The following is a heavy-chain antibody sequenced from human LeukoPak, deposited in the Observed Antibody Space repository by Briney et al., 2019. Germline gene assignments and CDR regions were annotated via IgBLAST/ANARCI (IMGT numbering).Heavy chain of an antibody. Sequence: GGSLRLSCAVSGFTFSSFWMSWVRQAPGKGLECVANIKQDGSEKDYVDSVKGRFTISRDNAKNSLYLQMNSLRAEDTAVYYCARAPYGSGNYYYMDVWGKGTTVTVSS. CDR1: GFTFSSFW. V-gene: IGHV3-7*01. CDR2: IKQDGSEK. J-gene: IGHJ6*03. D-gene: IGHD3-10*01. CDR3: ARAPYGSGNYYYMDV.